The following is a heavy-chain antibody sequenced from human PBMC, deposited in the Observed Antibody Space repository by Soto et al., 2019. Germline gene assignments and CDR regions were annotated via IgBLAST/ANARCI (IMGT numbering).Heavy chain of an antibody. D-gene: IGHD3-16*01. V-gene: IGHV4-39*01. CDR1: GGSISSSSYY. Sequence: QLQLQESGPGLVKPSETLSLTCTVSGGSISSSSYYWGWIRQPPGKGLEWIGSIYYSGSTYYNPSLKSRVTISVDTSKNQFSLKLSSVTAADTAVYYCARRKITAFDYFDYWGQGTLVTVSS. J-gene: IGHJ4*02. CDR2: IYYSGST. CDR3: ARRKITAFDYFDY.